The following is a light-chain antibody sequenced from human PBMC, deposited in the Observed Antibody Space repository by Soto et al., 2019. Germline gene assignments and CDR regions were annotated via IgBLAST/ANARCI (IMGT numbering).Light chain of an antibody. V-gene: IGKV3-20*01. CDR1: QSVNIY. CDR3: QHYDSSPLT. Sequence: EIVMTQSPATLSVSPGERATLSCRASQSVNIYLAWYQQKPGQAPRLLIYDASRRATGIPDRFSGSGSGTDFTLTISRLEPEDFAVYFCQHYDSSPLTFGGGTKVEIK. CDR2: DAS. J-gene: IGKJ4*01.